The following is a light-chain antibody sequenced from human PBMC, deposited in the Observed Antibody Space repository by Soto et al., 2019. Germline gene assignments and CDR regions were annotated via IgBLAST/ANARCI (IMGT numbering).Light chain of an antibody. J-gene: IGLJ2*01. CDR3: CSYAGGYVFEVI. CDR2: DVT. CDR1: SSDVDDYNY. Sequence: QSARTQPRSVSGSPGQSVTMSCTGTSSDVDDYNYVSWYQQHPDTAPKLMIYDVTKRPSGVPDRFSGSKSGNTASLTISGLQAEDEADYYCCSYAGGYVFEVIFGGGT. V-gene: IGLV2-11*01.